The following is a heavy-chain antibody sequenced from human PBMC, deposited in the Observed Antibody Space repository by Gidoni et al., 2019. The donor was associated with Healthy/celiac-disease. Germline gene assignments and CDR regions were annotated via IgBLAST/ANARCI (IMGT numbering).Heavy chain of an antibody. CDR1: GFTFSSYG. D-gene: IGHD2-15*01. CDR3: AREDLSGGSCYAFDY. CDR2: IWYDGSNK. V-gene: IGHV3-33*01. Sequence: QVQLVESGGGVVQPGRSLRLSCAASGFTFSSYGMHWVRQAPGKGLEWVAVIWYDGSNKYYADSVKGRSTISRDNSKNTLYLQMNSLRAEDTAVYYCAREDLSGGSCYAFDYWGQGTLVTVSS. J-gene: IGHJ4*02.